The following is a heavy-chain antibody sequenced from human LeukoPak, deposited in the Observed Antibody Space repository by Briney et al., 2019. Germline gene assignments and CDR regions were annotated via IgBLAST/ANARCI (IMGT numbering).Heavy chain of an antibody. J-gene: IGHJ4*02. CDR3: ATGRGTPLGF. CDR1: GFTFSSYW. D-gene: IGHD1-26*01. V-gene: IGHV3-74*01. Sequence: PGGSLRLSCAASGFTFSSYWMHWVRQAPGKGLVWVSRINTDGSSTNYADSVRGRFTVSRDNAKNTLYPQMNSLRAEDTAVYYCATGRGTPLGFWGQGALVTVSS. CDR2: INTDGSST.